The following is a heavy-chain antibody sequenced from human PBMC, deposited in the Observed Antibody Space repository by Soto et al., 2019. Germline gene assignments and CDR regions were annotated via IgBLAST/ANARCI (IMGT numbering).Heavy chain of an antibody. CDR2: IYSGGST. J-gene: IGHJ4*02. Sequence: GGSLRLSCAASGFTVSSNYMSWVRQAPGKGLEWVSVIYSGGSTYYADSVKGRFTISRDNSKNTLYLQMNSLRAEDTAVYYCARETTVVGFDYWGQGTLVTVSS. V-gene: IGHV3-53*01. CDR1: GFTVSSNY. D-gene: IGHD4-17*01. CDR3: ARETTVVGFDY.